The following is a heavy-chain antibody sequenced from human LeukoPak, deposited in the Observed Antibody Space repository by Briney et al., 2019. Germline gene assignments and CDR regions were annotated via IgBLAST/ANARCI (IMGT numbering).Heavy chain of an antibody. J-gene: IGHJ6*03. V-gene: IGHV4-59*12. D-gene: IGHD3-3*02. CDR2: IYYSGST. Sequence: SETLSLTCAVYGGSFSGYYWSWIRQPPGKGLEWIGYIYYSGSTNYNPSLKSLVTISIDTSKNQFSLKLSSVTAADTAVYYCARSISNDYYYYYYMDVWGKGTTVTVSS. CDR3: ARSISNDYYYYYYMDV. CDR1: GGSFSGYY.